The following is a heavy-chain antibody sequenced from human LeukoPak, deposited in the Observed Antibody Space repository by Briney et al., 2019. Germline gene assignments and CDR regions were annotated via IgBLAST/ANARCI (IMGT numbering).Heavy chain of an antibody. J-gene: IGHJ6*03. CDR2: INHSGST. CDR3: ARSRRFCSNGVCYRGGYYYYYMDV. Sequence: SETLSLTCAVYGGSFSGYYWSWIRQPPGKGLEWIGEINHSGSTNYNPSLKSRVTISVDTSKNQFSLKLSSVTAADTAVYYCARSRRFCSNGVCYRGGYYYYYMDVWGKGTTLTVSS. V-gene: IGHV4-34*01. CDR1: GGSFSGYY. D-gene: IGHD2-8*01.